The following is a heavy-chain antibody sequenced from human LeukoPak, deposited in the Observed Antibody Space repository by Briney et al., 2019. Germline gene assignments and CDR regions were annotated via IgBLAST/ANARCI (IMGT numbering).Heavy chain of an antibody. CDR1: GGTFSSYA. CDR2: IFPILGTA. Sequence: ASVKVSCMASGGTFSSYAISRVRQAPGQGRDWMGGIFPILGTANYAQKFQGRVTITADESTSTAYMELSSLRSEDTAVYYCARGGGDFWSGYYTDYYYGMDVWGQGTTVTVSS. D-gene: IGHD3-3*01. V-gene: IGHV1-69*13. J-gene: IGHJ6*02. CDR3: ARGGGDFWSGYYTDYYYGMDV.